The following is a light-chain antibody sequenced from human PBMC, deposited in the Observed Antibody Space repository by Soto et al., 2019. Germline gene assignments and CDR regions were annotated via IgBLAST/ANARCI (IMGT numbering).Light chain of an antibody. CDR1: QSISSW. J-gene: IGKJ1*01. V-gene: IGKV1-5*01. CDR2: DAS. Sequence: DIQMTQSPSTLSASVGDRITITCRASQSISSWLAWYQQKPGKAPKLLMYDASSLDSGVPSRFSGSGSGTEFTLTISRLEPEDSAVYYCQQRGTTFGQGTKVEIK. CDR3: QQRGTT.